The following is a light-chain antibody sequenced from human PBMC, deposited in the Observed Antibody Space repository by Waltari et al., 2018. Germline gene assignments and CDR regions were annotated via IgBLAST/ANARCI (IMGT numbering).Light chain of an antibody. CDR3: LEHDNFPTHT. Sequence: ETTLTQSPAFMSATPRDNDNISCRASQDIDDEMNWYQQKPGEGAIFIIQEATTLVPGIPPRFSGSGYGTDFTLTINNIQSEDVASYFCLEHDNFPTHTFGQGTKLEIK. V-gene: IGKV5-2*01. CDR1: QDIDDE. J-gene: IGKJ2*01. CDR2: EAT.